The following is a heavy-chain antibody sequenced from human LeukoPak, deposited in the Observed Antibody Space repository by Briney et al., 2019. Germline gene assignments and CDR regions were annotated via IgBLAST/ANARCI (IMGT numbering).Heavy chain of an antibody. J-gene: IGHJ4*02. Sequence: SETLSLTCTVSGGSISSYYWGWIRQPPGKGLEWIGSIYYSGSTYYNPSLKSRVTISVDTSKNQFSLKLSSVTAADTAVYYCARFLRRTTTNNYFDYWGQGTLVTVSS. CDR1: GGSISSYY. V-gene: IGHV4-39*01. CDR3: ARFLRRTTTNNYFDY. CDR2: IYYSGST. D-gene: IGHD1-1*01.